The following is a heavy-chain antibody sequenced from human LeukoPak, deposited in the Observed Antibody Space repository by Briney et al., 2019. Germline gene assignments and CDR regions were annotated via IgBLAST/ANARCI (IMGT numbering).Heavy chain of an antibody. V-gene: IGHV3-48*03. CDR2: ISTSGNTR. J-gene: IGHJ4*02. D-gene: IGHD1-7*01. CDR3: ARELSGTTSYYFDY. CDR1: GFTFSSYE. Sequence: GGSLRLSCAASGFTFSSYEMNWVRRAPGKGLEWVSYISTSGNTRYYADSVKGRFTISRDNAKNSLYLQMNSLRVEDTAVYYCARELSGTTSYYFDYWGQETLVTVSS.